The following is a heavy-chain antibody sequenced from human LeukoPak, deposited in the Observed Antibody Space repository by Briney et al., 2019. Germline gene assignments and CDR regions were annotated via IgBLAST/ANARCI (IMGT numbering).Heavy chain of an antibody. CDR2: LYSGGST. J-gene: IGHJ4*02. CDR3: ARHDEGFGPFDC. D-gene: IGHD3-10*01. Sequence: GGSLRLSCAVAGFTVSTNYMSWVRQAPGKGLEWVSVLYSGGSTFYADSVKGRFTISRDNSKNTLYLQMNSLRVEDTAVYFCARHDEGFGPFDCWGQGTLVTVSS. CDR1: GFTVSTNY. V-gene: IGHV3-53*01.